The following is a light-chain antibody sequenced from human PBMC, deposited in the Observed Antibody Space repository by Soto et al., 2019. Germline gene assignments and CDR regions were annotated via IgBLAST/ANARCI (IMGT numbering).Light chain of an antibody. Sequence: EIVLTQSPGTLSLSPGEGATLSCRASESVSSNYLAWYQQKPGQPPRLLIYGASSRATGIPDRFSGSGSGPDFTLIISRLEPEDFAVFYCQQYGTSPFTFGPGTKVDIK. V-gene: IGKV3-20*01. CDR2: GAS. J-gene: IGKJ3*01. CDR1: ESVSSNY. CDR3: QQYGTSPFT.